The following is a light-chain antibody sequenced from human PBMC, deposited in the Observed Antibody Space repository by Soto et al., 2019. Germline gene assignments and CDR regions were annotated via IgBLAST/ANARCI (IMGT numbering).Light chain of an antibody. J-gene: IGKJ4*02. Sequence: EIVMTQSPSTLSVSPGERTTVSCRASQSISSNLAWYQQKPGKAPRLLIYGASTRATGIPARFSGSGAGTEFILPIISLQSEDFSVYYWQHYNNWYPLTFGEGTKVEIK. CDR1: QSISSN. CDR3: QHYNNWYPLT. CDR2: GAS. V-gene: IGKV3-15*01.